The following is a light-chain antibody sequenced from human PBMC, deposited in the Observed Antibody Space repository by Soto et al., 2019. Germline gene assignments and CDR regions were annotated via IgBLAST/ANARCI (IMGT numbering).Light chain of an antibody. Sequence: DIQMTQSPSSVSASVGDRVTITCRASPDISRWLAWYQQKPGRAPKLLIFAASNLQSGVPSRFSGSGSGTDFILTISSLQPEDFATYYCQLTNTFPLTFGGGTRVEI. CDR3: QLTNTFPLT. J-gene: IGKJ4*01. V-gene: IGKV1-12*01. CDR2: AAS. CDR1: PDISRW.